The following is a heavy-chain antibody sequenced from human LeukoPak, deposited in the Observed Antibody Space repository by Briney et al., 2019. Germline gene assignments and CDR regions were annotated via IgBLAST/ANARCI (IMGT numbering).Heavy chain of an antibody. J-gene: IGHJ4*02. Sequence: GGSLRLSCAASGFTFSSYAMSWVRQAPGKGLEWVSAISGSGGSTYYADSVKGRFTISRDNSKNTLYLQMNSQRAEDTAVYYCAKFPDVFSGDYPDYWGQGTLVTVSS. CDR3: AKFPDVFSGDYPDY. CDR2: ISGSGGST. CDR1: GFTFSSYA. V-gene: IGHV3-23*01. D-gene: IGHD2-21*01.